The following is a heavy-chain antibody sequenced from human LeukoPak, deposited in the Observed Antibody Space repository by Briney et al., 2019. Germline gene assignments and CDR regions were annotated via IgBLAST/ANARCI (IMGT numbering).Heavy chain of an antibody. J-gene: IGHJ4*02. CDR1: GFTFSSYW. CDR3: ARWRGAQSEFEY. Sequence: PGGSLRLSCTASGFTFSSYWMSWVRQPPGKGLEFVSNIKQDGSRIEYVDSVKGRFTTSRDNAKNSLYLQMVSLRAEDTAVYYCARWRGAQSEFEYWGQRTLVTVSS. V-gene: IGHV3-7*01. CDR2: IKQDGSRI. D-gene: IGHD3-3*01.